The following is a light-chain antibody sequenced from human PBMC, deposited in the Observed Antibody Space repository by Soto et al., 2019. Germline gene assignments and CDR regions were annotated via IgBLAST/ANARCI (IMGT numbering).Light chain of an antibody. V-gene: IGLV2-14*01. CDR1: SSDVGAYDY. CDR2: DVS. Sequence: QSVLTQPASVSGSPGQSITISCTGTSSDVGAYDYVSWYQQYPGKAPKLMIYDVSNRPSGVSNRFSGSKSGNTASLTISGLQAEDEAYYYCSSYTSSGTLSVFGGGTKVTVL. CDR3: SSYTSSGTLSV. J-gene: IGLJ2*01.